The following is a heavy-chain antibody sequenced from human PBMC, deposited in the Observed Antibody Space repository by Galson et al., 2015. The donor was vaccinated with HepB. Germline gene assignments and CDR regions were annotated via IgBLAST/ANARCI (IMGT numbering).Heavy chain of an antibody. D-gene: IGHD5-18*01. V-gene: IGHV3-33*01. CDR3: ARELSGYSFDY. CDR1: GFTFSRYV. CDR2: IWYDGSKK. J-gene: IGHJ4*02. Sequence: SLRLSCAASGFTFSRYVMHWVRQAPGKGLEWVGLIWYDGSKKYYADSLKGRFTISRDNSKNTLYLQMSSLRAEDTAVYYCARELSGYSFDYWGQGTLVSVSS.